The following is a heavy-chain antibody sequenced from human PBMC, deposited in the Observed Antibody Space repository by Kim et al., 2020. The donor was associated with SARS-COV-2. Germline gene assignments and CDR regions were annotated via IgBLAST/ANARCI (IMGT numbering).Heavy chain of an antibody. Sequence: ASVKVSCKASGYTFTSYYMHWVRQAPGQGLEWMGIINPSGGSTSYAQKFQGRVTMTRDTSTSTVYMELSSLRSEDTAVYYCARLRLSSLGGNEGFDYWGQGTLVTVSS. J-gene: IGHJ4*02. CDR3: ARLRLSSLGGNEGFDY. CDR2: INPSGGST. D-gene: IGHD2-15*01. V-gene: IGHV1-46*01. CDR1: GYTFTSYY.